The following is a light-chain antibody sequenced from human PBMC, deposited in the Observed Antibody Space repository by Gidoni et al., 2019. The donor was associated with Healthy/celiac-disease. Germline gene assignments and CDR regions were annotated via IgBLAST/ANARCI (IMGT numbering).Light chain of an antibody. Sequence: EIVLTQSPGTLSLSPGERATLSCRASQSGSSSYLAWYQQKPGQAPRLLIYGASSRATGIPDRFSGSGSGTDFTLTISRLEPEDFAVYYCQQYGSSPPRTFXQXTKVEIK. CDR2: GAS. J-gene: IGKJ1*01. CDR3: QQYGSSPPRT. CDR1: QSGSSSY. V-gene: IGKV3-20*01.